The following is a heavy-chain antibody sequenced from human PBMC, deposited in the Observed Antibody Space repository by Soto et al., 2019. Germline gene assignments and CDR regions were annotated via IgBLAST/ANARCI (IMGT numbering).Heavy chain of an antibody. D-gene: IGHD5-12*01. CDR1: GFTFGDYA. V-gene: IGHV3-49*04. J-gene: IGHJ6*02. CDR3: TRTVGYEGPGNYYYYYGMDV. Sequence: AGGSLRLSCTASGFTFGDYAMSWVRQAPGKGLEWVGFIRSKAYGGTTEYAASVKGRFTISRDDSKSIAYLQMNSLKTEDTAVYYCTRTVGYEGPGNYYYYYGMDVWGQGTTVTVSS. CDR2: IRSKAYGGTT.